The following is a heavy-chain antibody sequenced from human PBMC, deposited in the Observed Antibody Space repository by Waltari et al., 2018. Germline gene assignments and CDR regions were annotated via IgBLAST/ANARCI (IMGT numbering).Heavy chain of an antibody. Sequence: RLVESGGALVQPGGSLRLSCAASGFTLNSYWMGWVRQAPGKGLEWVANINQAGSGKYYVDSVKGRFTISRDNARNSVYLQMNSLRAEDTAVYHCARETTGVGFDFWGQGTMVTVSS. CDR3: ARETTGVGFDF. J-gene: IGHJ3*01. CDR1: GFTLNSYW. V-gene: IGHV3-7*01. D-gene: IGHD1-1*01. CDR2: INQAGSGK.